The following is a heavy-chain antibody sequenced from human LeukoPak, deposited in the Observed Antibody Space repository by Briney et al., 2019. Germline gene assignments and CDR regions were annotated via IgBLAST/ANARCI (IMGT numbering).Heavy chain of an antibody. CDR2: ISSSSTYI. Sequence: PGESLRLSCVASGFTFSTYGMNWVRQAPGKGLEWVSSISSSSTYIYSADSVKGRFTISRDNAKNSLYLQMNSLRAEDTAVYYCARDWLGYCSGGSCPLGYWGQGTLVTVSS. CDR1: GFTFSTYG. CDR3: ARDWLGYCSGGSCPLGY. D-gene: IGHD2-15*01. J-gene: IGHJ4*02. V-gene: IGHV3-21*06.